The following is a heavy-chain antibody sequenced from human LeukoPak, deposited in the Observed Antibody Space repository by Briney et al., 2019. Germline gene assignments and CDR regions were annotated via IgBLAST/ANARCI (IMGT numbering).Heavy chain of an antibody. CDR2: ISYVGTT. D-gene: IGHD3-9*01. V-gene: IGHV4-39*01. Sequence: SETLSLTCTVSGGSITTIPYDWGWIRQPPGKGLEWIGTISYVGTTYYEPSLKSRVTMSIDTSKNQFSLNLNSATAADTAVYYCARHPTGYPNWFDSWGQGTLVIVSS. CDR1: GGSITTIPYD. J-gene: IGHJ5*01. CDR3: ARHPTGYPNWFDS.